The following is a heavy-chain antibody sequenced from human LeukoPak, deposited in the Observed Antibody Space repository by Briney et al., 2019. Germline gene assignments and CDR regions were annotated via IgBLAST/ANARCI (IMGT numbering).Heavy chain of an antibody. J-gene: IGHJ4*02. CDR3: ARDKPPYYDFWSGGDY. V-gene: IGHV4-38-2*02. CDR2: IYHSEST. CDR1: GYSISSGYY. D-gene: IGHD3-3*01. Sequence: PSETLSLTCTVSGYSISSGYYWGWIRQPPGKGLEWIGSIYHSESTYYHPSLKSRVTISVDTSKNQFSLKLSSVTAADTAVYYCARDKPPYYDFWSGGDYWGQGTLVTVSS.